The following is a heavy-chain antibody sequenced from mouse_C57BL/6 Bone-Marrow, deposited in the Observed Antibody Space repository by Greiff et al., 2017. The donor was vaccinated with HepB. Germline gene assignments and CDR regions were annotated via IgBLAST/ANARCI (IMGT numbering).Heavy chain of an antibody. Sequence: QVQLQQPGAELVKPGASVKLSCKASGYTFTSYRMHWVKQRPGQGLEWIGMIHPNSGSTNYNEKFKSKATLTVDKSSSTAYMQLSSLTSEDSAVYYCARSGIYYDFRNWGQGTLVTVSA. CDR1: GYTFTSYR. CDR2: IHPNSGST. V-gene: IGHV1-64*01. CDR3: ARSGIYYDFRN. D-gene: IGHD2-4*01. J-gene: IGHJ3*01.